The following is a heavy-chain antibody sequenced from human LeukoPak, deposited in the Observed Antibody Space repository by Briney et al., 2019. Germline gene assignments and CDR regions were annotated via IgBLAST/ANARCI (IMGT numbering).Heavy chain of an antibody. Sequence: GASVKVSCKASGGTFSSYAISWVRQAPGQGLEWMGGIIPIFGTANYAQKFQGRVTITADKSTSTAYMELSSLRSDDTAVYYCAREPWGYDFWSGPDYWGQGTLVTVSS. J-gene: IGHJ4*02. CDR3: AREPWGYDFWSGPDY. D-gene: IGHD3-3*01. V-gene: IGHV1-69*06. CDR2: IIPIFGTA. CDR1: GGTFSSYA.